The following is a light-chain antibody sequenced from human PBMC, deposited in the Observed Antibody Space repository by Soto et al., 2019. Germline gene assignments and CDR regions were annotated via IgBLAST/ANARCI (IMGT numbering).Light chain of an antibody. Sequence: QSALTQPPSASRSPGQSVTISCTGTSSDVGGYNYVSWYQQRPGKAPKLIIYEVTKRPSGVPDRVFGSKSGNTASLTVSGLQADDEADYYCCSFAGTNSFVFGTGTKVTVL. CDR3: CSFAGTNSFV. J-gene: IGLJ1*01. CDR1: SSDVGGYNY. V-gene: IGLV2-8*02. CDR2: EVT.